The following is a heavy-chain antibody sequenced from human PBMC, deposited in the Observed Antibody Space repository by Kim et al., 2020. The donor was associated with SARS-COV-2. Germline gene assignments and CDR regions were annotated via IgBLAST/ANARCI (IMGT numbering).Heavy chain of an antibody. CDR2: ISANSGTI. CDR3: ARDSGYGGNFDY. CDR1: GFTFSSYA. D-gene: IGHD4-17*01. Sequence: GGSLRLSCAVSGFTFSSYAMSWVRQAPGKGLEWVSYISANSGTIYYADSVKGRFTVSRDSAKNSLFLQMNSLREEDTAVYYCARDSGYGGNFDYWGQGT. J-gene: IGHJ4*02. V-gene: IGHV3-48*02.